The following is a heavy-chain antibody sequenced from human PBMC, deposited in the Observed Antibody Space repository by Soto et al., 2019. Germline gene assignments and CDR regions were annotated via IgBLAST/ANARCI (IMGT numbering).Heavy chain of an antibody. CDR3: ARSDGSVDYYYYYMDV. Sequence: GGSLILSCATPRFTFSDSYMRWIHQAPGKGLEWVSYISSSGSTIYYADSVKGRFTISRDNAKNSLYLQMNSLRAEDTAVYYCARSDGSVDYYYYYMDVWGKGT. J-gene: IGHJ6*03. D-gene: IGHD3-10*01. CDR2: ISSSGSTI. CDR1: RFTFSDSY. V-gene: IGHV3-11*01.